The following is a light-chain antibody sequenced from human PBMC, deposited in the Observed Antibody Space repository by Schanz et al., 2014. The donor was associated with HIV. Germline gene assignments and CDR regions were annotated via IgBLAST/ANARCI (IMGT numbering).Light chain of an antibody. CDR3: ALYMGSGISV. Sequence: QTVVTQEPSFSVSPGGTVTITCGLNSGSVSTSYYPSWYQQTPGQAPRTLIYSTNIRSYGVPDRFSGSILGNKAALTITGAQADDECDYYCALYMGSGISVFGGGTKVTVL. V-gene: IGLV8-61*01. CDR1: SGSVSTSYY. J-gene: IGLJ3*02. CDR2: STN.